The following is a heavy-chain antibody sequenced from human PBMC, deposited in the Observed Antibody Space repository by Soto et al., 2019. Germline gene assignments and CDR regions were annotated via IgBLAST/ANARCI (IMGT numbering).Heavy chain of an antibody. J-gene: IGHJ6*02. CDR1: GYTFTSYA. CDR3: ARARLGMDV. Sequence: ASVKVSCKASGYTFTSYAMHWVRQAPGQRLEWMGWINAGSGNTKYSQKFQGRDTITRDTSASTAYVELSSLRSEDTAVYYCARARLGMDVWGQGTTVTVSS. V-gene: IGHV1-3*01. CDR2: INAGSGNT.